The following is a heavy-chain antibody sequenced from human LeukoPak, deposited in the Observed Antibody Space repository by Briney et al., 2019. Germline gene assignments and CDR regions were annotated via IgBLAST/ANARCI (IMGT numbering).Heavy chain of an antibody. J-gene: IGHJ6*03. CDR2: SYPDDSDT. V-gene: IGHV5-51*01. D-gene: IGHD2-8*01. Sequence: GESLKISCKGSGYTFSSYWIGWVRQMPGKGLEWMGISYPDDSDTRYSPSFQGQVTISADKSISTAYLQWSSLKASDTAMYYCARLAYCSNDVCYSNYYYSMDVWGKGTTVTVS. CDR3: ARLAYCSNDVCYSNYYYSMDV. CDR1: GYTFSSYW.